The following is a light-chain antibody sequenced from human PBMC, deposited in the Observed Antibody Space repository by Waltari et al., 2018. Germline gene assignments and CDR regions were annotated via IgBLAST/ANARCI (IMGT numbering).Light chain of an antibody. Sequence: YQQKPGQAPVLIIDKDTQRPSGIPDRFSGSSSGTTVTMTISGVQAEYEADYYCLSADSSGTSKVFGGGTKLTVL. CDR3: LSADSSGTSKV. V-gene: IGLV3-25*03. CDR2: KDT. J-gene: IGLJ3*02.